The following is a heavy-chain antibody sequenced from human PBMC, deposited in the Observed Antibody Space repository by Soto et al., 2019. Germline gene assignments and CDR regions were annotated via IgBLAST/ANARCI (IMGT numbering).Heavy chain of an antibody. V-gene: IGHV1-3*01. J-gene: IGHJ4*02. D-gene: IGHD3-10*01. CDR1: GYTFTSYA. CDR3: ARGGSGSWDY. CDR2: INAGNGNT. Sequence: QVQLVQSGAEVKKPGASVKVSCKASGYTFTSYAMHWVRQAPGQRLEWMGWINAGNGNTKYSQKFQGRVTITRDTPENTADMELSSMRSEDTSVYYCARGGSGSWDYWGQGTLVAVSS.